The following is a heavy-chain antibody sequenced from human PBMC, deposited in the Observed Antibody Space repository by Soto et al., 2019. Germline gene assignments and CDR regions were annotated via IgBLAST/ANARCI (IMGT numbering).Heavy chain of an antibody. J-gene: IGHJ3*02. D-gene: IGHD4-17*01. Sequence: QVQLVQSGAEVKKPGSSLKVSCKASGGTFSSYAISWVRQAPGQGLEWMGGIIPIFGTANYAQKFQGRVTITADESTSTAYMELSSLRSEDTAVYYCARQLSTVTTRLQPNDAFDIWGQGTMVTVSS. V-gene: IGHV1-69*01. CDR1: GGTFSSYA. CDR3: ARQLSTVTTRLQPNDAFDI. CDR2: IIPIFGTA.